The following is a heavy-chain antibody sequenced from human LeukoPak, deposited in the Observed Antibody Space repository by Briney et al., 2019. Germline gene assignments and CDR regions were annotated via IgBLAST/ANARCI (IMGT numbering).Heavy chain of an antibody. CDR3: AKDFRRGSGSYDY. D-gene: IGHD3-10*01. Sequence: GGSLRLSCAASGFTFSDYYMSWIRQAPGKGLEWVSYISSSGSTIYYADSVKGRFTISRDNSKNTLYLQMNSLRAEDTAVYYCAKDFRRGSGSYDYWGQGTLVTVSS. V-gene: IGHV3-11*04. J-gene: IGHJ4*02. CDR2: ISSSGSTI. CDR1: GFTFSDYY.